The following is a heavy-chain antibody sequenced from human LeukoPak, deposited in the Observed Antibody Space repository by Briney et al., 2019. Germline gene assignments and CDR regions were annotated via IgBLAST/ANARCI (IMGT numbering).Heavy chain of an antibody. D-gene: IGHD3-9*01. J-gene: IGHJ4*02. CDR2: IYDSGSA. CDR1: GGSIRSYY. CDR3: ARDVNGYYPYFDY. Sequence: PSETLSLTCTVSGGSIRSYYWSWIRQPPGNALEWIGYIYDSGSANNNPSLKSRVTISIDTSKNQFSLKLTSVTAADTAVYYCARDVNGYYPYFDYWGQGILVTVSS. V-gene: IGHV4-59*01.